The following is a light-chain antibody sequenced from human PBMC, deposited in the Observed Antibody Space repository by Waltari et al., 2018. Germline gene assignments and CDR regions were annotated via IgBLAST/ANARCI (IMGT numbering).Light chain of an antibody. CDR3: ASWDDSLGGRWE. CDR2: RDD. CDR1: NSNIGSNI. Sequence: QSVLTQPPPASGTPGQRVTSSCSASNSNIGSNIVTWYQQVPGTTPKLLIYRDDQRPSGVPDRFSGSKSGTSASLAISGLRSEDEANYYCASWDDSLGGRWEFGGGTTLTVL. V-gene: IGLV1-44*01. J-gene: IGLJ3*02.